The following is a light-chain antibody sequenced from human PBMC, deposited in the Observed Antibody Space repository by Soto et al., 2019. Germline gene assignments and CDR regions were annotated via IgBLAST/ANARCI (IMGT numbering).Light chain of an antibody. CDR2: EVS. CDR3: SSYTSATTYV. Sequence: QSVLTQPASVSGSPGQSITISCTGTSSDVGAYNYDSWYQQYPGEAPKVIIYEVSHRPAGVSNRFSGSKSGNTASLTISGLQTQDEADYYCSSYTSATTYVFGTGTKLTVL. CDR1: SSDVGAYNY. V-gene: IGLV2-14*01. J-gene: IGLJ1*01.